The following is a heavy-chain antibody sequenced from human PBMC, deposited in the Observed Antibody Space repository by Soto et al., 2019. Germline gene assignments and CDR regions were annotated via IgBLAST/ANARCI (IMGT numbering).Heavy chain of an antibody. CDR1: GYTFTSYA. V-gene: IGHV1-3*01. Sequence: ASVKVSCKASGYTFTSYAMHWVRQAPGQRLEWMGWINAGSGNTKYSQKFQGRVTITRDTSASTAYMELSSLRSEDTAVYYCARERESSIAACRIDYWGQGTLVTVSS. CDR3: ARERESSIAACRIDY. D-gene: IGHD6-6*01. CDR2: INAGSGNT. J-gene: IGHJ4*02.